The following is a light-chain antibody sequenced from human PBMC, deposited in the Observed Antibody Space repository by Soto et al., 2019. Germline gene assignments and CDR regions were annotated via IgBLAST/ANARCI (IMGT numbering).Light chain of an antibody. V-gene: IGLV1-44*01. CDR2: SSS. CDR1: ASNIGSNP. Sequence: QSVVTQPPSASVTPGQRVTISCSGSASNIGSNPVNWYQQLPGTAPKLLIYSSSHRPSGVPDRISGSKSGTSASLAISGLQSGDEADYYCAAWDVSLNVVVFGGGTKVTVL. CDR3: AAWDVSLNVVV. J-gene: IGLJ2*01.